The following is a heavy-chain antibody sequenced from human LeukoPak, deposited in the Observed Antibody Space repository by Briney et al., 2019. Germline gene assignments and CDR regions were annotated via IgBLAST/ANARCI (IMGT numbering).Heavy chain of an antibody. J-gene: IGHJ4*02. CDR1: GGSISSSSYY. CDR3: ARVLSRRYCSGGSCYLYYFDY. CDR2: INHSGST. V-gene: IGHV4-39*07. D-gene: IGHD2-15*01. Sequence: SETLSLTCTVSGGSISSSSYYWGWIRQPPGKGLEWIGEINHSGSTIYNPSLKSRVTISVDTSKNQFSLKLSSVTAADTAVYYCARVLSRRYCSGGSCYLYYFDYWGQGTLVTVSS.